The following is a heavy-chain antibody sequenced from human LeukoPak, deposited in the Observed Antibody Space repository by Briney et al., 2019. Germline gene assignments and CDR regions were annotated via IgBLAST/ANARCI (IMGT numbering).Heavy chain of an antibody. CDR2: ISSGGYTI. CDR1: GFTFSSYS. J-gene: IGHJ3*02. D-gene: IGHD3-10*01. V-gene: IGHV3-48*04. CDR3: ARVSSYDAFDI. Sequence: GGSLRLSCAASGFTFSSYSMNWVRQAPGKGLEWVSYISSGGYTIYYADSVKGRFTISRDNAKNSLYLQMNSLRAEDTAVYYCARVSSYDAFDIWGQGTMVTVSS.